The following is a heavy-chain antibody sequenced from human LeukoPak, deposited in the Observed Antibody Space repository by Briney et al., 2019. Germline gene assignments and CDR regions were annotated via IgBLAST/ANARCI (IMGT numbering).Heavy chain of an antibody. V-gene: IGHV3-74*01. D-gene: IGHD3-3*01. CDR1: GFTFSSYW. Sequence: GGSLRLSCAASGFTFSSYWMHWVRQAPGKGLVWVSRINSDGSITSYADSVKGRFTISRDNAKNTLYLQMNSLRAEDTAVYYCASSQGSGYWPFDYWGQGTLVTVSS. J-gene: IGHJ4*02. CDR3: ASSQGSGYWPFDY. CDR2: INSDGSIT.